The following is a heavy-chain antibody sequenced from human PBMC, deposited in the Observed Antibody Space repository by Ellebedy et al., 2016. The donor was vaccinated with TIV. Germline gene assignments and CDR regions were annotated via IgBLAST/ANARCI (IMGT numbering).Heavy chain of an antibody. CDR3: AKDADYDDYGLFDY. D-gene: IGHD4-17*01. CDR2: LTGSGGNT. J-gene: IGHJ4*02. CDR1: CFSISNTW. V-gene: IGHV3-23*01. Sequence: GESLKISCASSCFSISNTWMNWVRQAPGKGVDWVSSLTGSGGNTYYADSVKGRLTISRDNSKDTLYLQMNSLRADDTAVYYFAKDADYDDYGLFDYWGQGTLVTVSS.